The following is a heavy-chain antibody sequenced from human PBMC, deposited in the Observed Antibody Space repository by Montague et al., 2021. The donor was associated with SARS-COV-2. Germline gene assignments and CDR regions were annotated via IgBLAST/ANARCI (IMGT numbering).Heavy chain of an antibody. CDR1: GGSISSPGYY. Sequence: SETLSLTCTVSGGSISSPGYYWGRIRQSPGKGLEWIGSISYAGRTYYNPSLRSRVSFSMDTSKNHFSLNLNSVTAADTAVYFSARQLPSSCSTTKCYPYYFDVWGQGALVTVSS. CDR2: ISYAGRT. J-gene: IGHJ4*02. V-gene: IGHV4-39*01. CDR3: ARQLPSSCSTTKCYPYYFDV. D-gene: IGHD2/OR15-2a*01.